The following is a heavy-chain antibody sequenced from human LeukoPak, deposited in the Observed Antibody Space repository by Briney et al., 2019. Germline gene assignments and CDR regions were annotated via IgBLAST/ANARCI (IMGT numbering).Heavy chain of an antibody. CDR2: IYTSGST. V-gene: IGHV4-61*02. D-gene: IGHD3-3*01. CDR3: ARAAGDFWSGYYLDY. CDR1: GGSISSGSYY. Sequence: EPSETLSLTCTVSGGSISSGSYYWSWIRQPAGKGLEWIGRIYTSGSTNYNPSLKSRVTISVDTSKNQFSLKLSSVTAADTAVYYCARAAGDFWSGYYLDYWGQGTLVTVSS. J-gene: IGHJ4*02.